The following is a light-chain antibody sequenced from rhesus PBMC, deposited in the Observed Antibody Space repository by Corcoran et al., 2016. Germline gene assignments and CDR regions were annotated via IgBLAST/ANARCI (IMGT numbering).Light chain of an antibody. Sequence: DIQMTQSPSSLSASVGDRVTITCRASQGITTDLAWCQQQPGETPKLLIYEASSLQSGIPSRFSGSGSGTDFHLTISSLQPEDFATYYCQHYHSTPFTFGPGTKLDIK. CDR2: EAS. CDR3: QHYHSTPFT. CDR1: QGITTD. V-gene: IGKV1-25*01. J-gene: IGKJ3*01.